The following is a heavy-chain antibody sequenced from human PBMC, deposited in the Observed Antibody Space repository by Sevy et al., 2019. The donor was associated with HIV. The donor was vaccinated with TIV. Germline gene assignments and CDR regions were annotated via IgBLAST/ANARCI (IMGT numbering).Heavy chain of an antibody. CDR2: ISSSGSTI. J-gene: IGHJ6*03. D-gene: IGHD3-22*01. CDR3: ARYPRNDYDLSRRYYYYMDV. CDR1: GFTFSSYE. V-gene: IGHV3-48*03. Sequence: GGSLRLSCAASGFTFSSYEMNWVRQAPGKGLERVSYISSSGSTIYYADSVKGRFTISRDNAKNSLYLQMNSLRAEDTAVSYCARYPRNDYDLSRRYYYYMDVWGKGTTVFVSS.